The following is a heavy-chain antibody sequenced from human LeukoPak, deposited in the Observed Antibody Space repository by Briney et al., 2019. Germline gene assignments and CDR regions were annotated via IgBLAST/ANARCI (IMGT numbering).Heavy chain of an antibody. CDR2: INHSGST. J-gene: IGHJ6*03. Sequence: PSETLSLTCAVYGGSFSGYYWSWIRQPPGKGLEWIGEINHSGSTNYNPSLKSRVTISVDTSKNQFSLKLSSVTAADTAVYYCARGFVVVPAAPASNYYYYMDVWGKGTTVTVSS. D-gene: IGHD2-2*01. V-gene: IGHV4-34*01. CDR1: GGSFSGYY. CDR3: ARGFVVVPAAPASNYYYYMDV.